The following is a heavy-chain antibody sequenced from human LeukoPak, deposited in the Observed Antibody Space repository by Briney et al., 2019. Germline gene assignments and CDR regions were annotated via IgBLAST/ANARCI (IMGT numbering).Heavy chain of an antibody. CDR3: ARDSLNYYDSSAPPPYYFDY. D-gene: IGHD3-22*01. Sequence: PGGSLRLSCAASGFTFSSYWMSWVRQAPGKGLEWVANIKQDGSEKYYVDSVKGRFTISRDNAKNSLYLQMNSLRAEDTAVYYCARDSLNYYDSSAPPPYYFDYWGQGTLVTVSS. CDR1: GFTFSSYW. V-gene: IGHV3-7*01. CDR2: IKQDGSEK. J-gene: IGHJ4*02.